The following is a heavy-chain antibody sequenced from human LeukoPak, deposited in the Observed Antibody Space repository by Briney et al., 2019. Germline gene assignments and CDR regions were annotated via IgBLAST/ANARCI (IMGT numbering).Heavy chain of an antibody. CDR1: GFTFSRYG. CDR3: AKGFTLLVFTRDHYIEV. D-gene: IGHD2-8*02. Sequence: GESLTLACLPSGFTFSRYGMHWVRQPAGSLMGWVAFIRHEGSNKYHADHVKGPFTISSDNYKNNLYLQMSSLRAADTDVYYCAKGFTLLVFTRDHYIEVWGKGTSVTISS. V-gene: IGHV3-30*02. J-gene: IGHJ6*03. CDR2: IRHEGSNK.